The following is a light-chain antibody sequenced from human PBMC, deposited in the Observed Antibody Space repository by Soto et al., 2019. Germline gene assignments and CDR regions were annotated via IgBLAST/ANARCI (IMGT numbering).Light chain of an antibody. V-gene: IGLV2-14*01. J-gene: IGLJ1*01. CDR2: EVS. Sequence: QSVLTQPASVSGSPGQSITISCTGTSSDVGGYNYVSWYQQHPGKAPKLMIYEVSNRPSGVSNRFSGSKSGNTASLTISGLQAEDEVDYYCSSYTSSSTYVFGTGTQLTVL. CDR3: SSYTSSSTYV. CDR1: SSDVGGYNY.